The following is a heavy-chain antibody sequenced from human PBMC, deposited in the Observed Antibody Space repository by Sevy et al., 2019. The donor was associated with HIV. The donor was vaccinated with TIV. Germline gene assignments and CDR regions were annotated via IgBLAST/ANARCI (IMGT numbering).Heavy chain of an antibody. D-gene: IGHD3-22*01. V-gene: IGHV3-53*01. Sequence: GGSLRLSCAASGFTVSDNYMSWVRQAPGKGLEWVSVIYSDGSTYYADSVKGRFTISRDNSKNTLYLQMNSLRAEDTAVYYCANHASDYDSSGYLERDAFDIWGQGTTVTVSS. J-gene: IGHJ3*02. CDR2: IYSDGST. CDR1: GFTVSDNY. CDR3: ANHASDYDSSGYLERDAFDI.